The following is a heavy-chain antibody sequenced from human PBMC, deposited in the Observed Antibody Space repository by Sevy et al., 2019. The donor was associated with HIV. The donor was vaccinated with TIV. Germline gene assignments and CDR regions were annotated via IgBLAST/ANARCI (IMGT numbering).Heavy chain of an antibody. V-gene: IGHV3-53*01. CDR2: TYSGGRT. CDR1: GFIVNSNY. Sequence: GGSLRLSCAASGFIVNSNYMSWVRQAPGKGLEWVSVTYSGGRTYTADSVKGRFTISRDNSKITLYLQMNSLRAEDMAVYYCARVLGRDSGYGMDVWGQGTTVTVSS. CDR3: ARVLGRDSGYGMDV. J-gene: IGHJ6*02. D-gene: IGHD2-21*02.